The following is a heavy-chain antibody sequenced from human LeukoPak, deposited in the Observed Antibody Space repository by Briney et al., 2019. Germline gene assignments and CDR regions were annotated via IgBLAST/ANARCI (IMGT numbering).Heavy chain of an antibody. CDR1: GYTFTSYG. CDR2: IIPILGIA. J-gene: IGHJ4*02. D-gene: IGHD3-9*01. Sequence: SVKVSCKASGYTFTSYGISWVRQAPGQGLEWMGRIIPILGIANYAQKFQGRVTITADKSTSTAYMELSSLRSEDTAVYYCARVDYDILTGYSRAYYFDYWGQGTLVTVSS. V-gene: IGHV1-69*04. CDR3: ARVDYDILTGYSRAYYFDY.